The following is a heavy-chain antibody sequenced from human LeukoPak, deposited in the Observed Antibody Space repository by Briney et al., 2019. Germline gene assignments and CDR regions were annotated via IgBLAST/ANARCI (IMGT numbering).Heavy chain of an antibody. J-gene: IGHJ5*02. Sequence: GGSLRLSCAASGFTFSSYGMHWVRQAPGKGLEWVAFIRYDGSNKYYADSVKGRFTISRDNAKNTLYLQMSSLRAEDTAVYYCARVPYADFWSGGFDRWGQGTLVTVSS. V-gene: IGHV3-30*02. CDR2: IRYDGSNK. CDR3: ARVPYADFWSGGFDR. D-gene: IGHD3-3*01. CDR1: GFTFSSYG.